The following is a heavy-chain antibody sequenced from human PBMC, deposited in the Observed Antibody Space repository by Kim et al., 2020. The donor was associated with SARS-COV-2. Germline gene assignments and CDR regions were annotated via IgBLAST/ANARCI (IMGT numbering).Heavy chain of an antibody. D-gene: IGHD1-26*01. CDR3: ARVNVVSRSWPPYRMD. CDR2: IYYSGQT. CDR1: GGSVNSASFY. V-gene: IGHV4-31*03. Sequence: SETLSLTCSVSGGSVNSASFYWSWVRQHPRKGLEWLEYIYYSGQTFFNPSLKSRVAISIDTSKNHFSLSLSSVTAADTAVDYCARVNVVSRSWPPYRMD. J-gene: IGHJ6*01.